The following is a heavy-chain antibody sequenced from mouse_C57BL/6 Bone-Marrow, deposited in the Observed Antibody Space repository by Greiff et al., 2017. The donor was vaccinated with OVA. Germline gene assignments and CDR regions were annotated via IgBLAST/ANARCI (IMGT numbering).Heavy chain of an antibody. CDR1: GYTFTSYW. D-gene: IGHD1-1*01. Sequence: QVQLQQPGAELVKPGASVKLSCKASGYTFTSYWMHWVKQRPGQGLEWIGMIHPNSGSTNYNEKFKSKATLTVDKSSSTAYMQLSSLTSEDSAVYYCASEGIYYYGSSYVGFAYWGQGTLVTVSA. V-gene: IGHV1-64*01. CDR2: IHPNSGST. CDR3: ASEGIYYYGSSYVGFAY. J-gene: IGHJ3*01.